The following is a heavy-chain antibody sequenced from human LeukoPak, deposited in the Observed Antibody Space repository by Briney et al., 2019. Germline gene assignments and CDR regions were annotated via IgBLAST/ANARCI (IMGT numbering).Heavy chain of an antibody. Sequence: KSSGTLSLTCGVSGGSISSTNWWTWVRQPPGKGLEWIGEVNVLGNTNYNPSLESRVTISIDKSENHVSLKLTSVTAADTAVYYCAREGGPFRPLDYSGQGTMVTASS. V-gene: IGHV4-4*02. J-gene: IGHJ4*02. D-gene: IGHD2/OR15-2a*01. CDR2: VNVLGNT. CDR3: AREGGPFRPLDY. CDR1: GGSISSTNW.